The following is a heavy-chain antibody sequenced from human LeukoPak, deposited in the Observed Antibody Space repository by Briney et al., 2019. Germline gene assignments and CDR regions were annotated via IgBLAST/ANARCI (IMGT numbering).Heavy chain of an antibody. V-gene: IGHV1-8*01. J-gene: IGHJ4*02. CDR3: ARVARITMVRGVETPSYDFDY. D-gene: IGHD3-10*01. CDR2: MNPNSGNT. Sequence: ASVKVSCKASGYTFTSYDINWVRQATGQGLEWMGWMNPNSGNTGYSHKFQGKVTMTRKTSISTAYMALSRLRSEDTAVYYCARVARITMVRGVETPSYDFDYWGQGTLVPVSS. CDR1: GYTFTSYD.